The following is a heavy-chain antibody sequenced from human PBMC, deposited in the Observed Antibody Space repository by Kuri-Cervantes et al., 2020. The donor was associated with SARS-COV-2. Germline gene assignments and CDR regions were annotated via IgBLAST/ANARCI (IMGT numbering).Heavy chain of an antibody. V-gene: IGHV3-7*01. Sequence: GESLKISCAASGFTFSSYSMNWVRQAPGKGLEWVANIKQDGSEKYYVDSVKGRFTISRDKAKNSLYLQMNSLRAEGTAVYYCARETVAGSNWCDPWGQGTLVTVSS. D-gene: IGHD6-19*01. J-gene: IGHJ5*02. CDR1: GFTFSSYS. CDR3: ARETVAGSNWCDP. CDR2: IKQDGSEK.